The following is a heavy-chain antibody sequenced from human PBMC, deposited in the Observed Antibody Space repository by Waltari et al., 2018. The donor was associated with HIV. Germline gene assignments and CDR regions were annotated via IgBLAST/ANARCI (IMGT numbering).Heavy chain of an antibody. CDR2: IWYDVSKK. J-gene: IGHJ4*02. Sequence: QVQLVESGGGVVQPGRSLRLSCATSGFTLSSYGMHWVRQAPGKGLGWVTVIWYDVSKKYYADSVKGRFTISRDNSKNTLYLQMNSLRIEDTAVYYCARKYSISWGAPFDYWGQGTLVTVSS. CDR1: GFTLSSYG. D-gene: IGHD6-13*01. V-gene: IGHV3-33*01. CDR3: ARKYSISWGAPFDY.